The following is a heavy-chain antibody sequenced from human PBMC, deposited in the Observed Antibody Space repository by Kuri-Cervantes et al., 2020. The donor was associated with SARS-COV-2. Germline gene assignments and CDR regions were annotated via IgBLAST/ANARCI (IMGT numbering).Heavy chain of an antibody. CDR3: VRQAGGRYFGGLLDYFDY. J-gene: IGHJ4*02. V-gene: IGHV5-51*01. D-gene: IGHD3-9*01. CDR1: GYTFTNYW. Sequence: GGSLRLSCKGSGYTFTNYWIGWVRQMHGKGLEWMGIIYPGNSDIRYSPSFQGQVTISVDKSISTAYLQWSSLQASDTAMYYCVRQAGGRYFGGLLDYFDYWGQGTLVTVSS. CDR2: IYPGNSDI.